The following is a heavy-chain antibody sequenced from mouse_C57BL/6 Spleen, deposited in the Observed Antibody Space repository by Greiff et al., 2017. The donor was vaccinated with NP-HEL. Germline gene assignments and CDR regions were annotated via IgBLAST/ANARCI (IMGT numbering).Heavy chain of an antibody. CDR2: IDPSDSYT. J-gene: IGHJ3*01. CDR3: ASTTVVAPGAWFAY. D-gene: IGHD1-1*01. V-gene: IGHV1-69*01. CDR1: GYTFTSYW. Sequence: QVQLQQPGAELVMPGASVKLSCKASGYTFTSYWMHWVKQRPGQGLEWIGEIDPSDSYTNYNQKFKGKSTLTVDKSSSTAYMQLSSLTSEDSAVYYCASTTVVAPGAWFAYWGQGTLVTVSA.